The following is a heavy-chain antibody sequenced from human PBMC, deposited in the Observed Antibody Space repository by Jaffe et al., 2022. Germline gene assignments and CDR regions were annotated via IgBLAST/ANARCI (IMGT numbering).Heavy chain of an antibody. Sequence: QVQLQESGPGLVKPSETLSLTCAVSGYSISSGYYWGWIRQPPGKGLEWIGSIYHSGSTYYNPSLKSRVTISVDTSKNQFSLKLSSVTAADTAVYYCARHIPMNYYDSSGLFDYWGQGTLVTVSS. D-gene: IGHD3-22*01. J-gene: IGHJ4*02. CDR2: IYHSGST. CDR3: ARHIPMNYYDSSGLFDY. CDR1: GYSISSGYY. V-gene: IGHV4-38-2*01.